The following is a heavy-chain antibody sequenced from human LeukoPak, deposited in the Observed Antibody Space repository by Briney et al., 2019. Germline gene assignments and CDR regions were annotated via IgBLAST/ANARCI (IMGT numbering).Heavy chain of an antibody. CDR1: GFTFTRHA. D-gene: IGHD1-14*01. CDR2: IGARGRNT. Sequence: GGSLRLSCAASGFTFTRHAMSWVRQAPGKGLEWVSGIGARGRNTYYADSVQGRFTISRDNSRDNLFLQMNSLRDDDTAIYYCTKEPELLPSGDWFDPWGQGTLVTVSS. V-gene: IGHV3-23*01. CDR3: TKEPELLPSGDWFDP. J-gene: IGHJ5*02.